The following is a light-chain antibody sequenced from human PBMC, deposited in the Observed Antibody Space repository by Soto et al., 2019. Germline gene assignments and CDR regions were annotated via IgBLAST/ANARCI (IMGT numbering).Light chain of an antibody. Sequence: DIQMTQSPSSLSASVGDRVTITCRASLGISNYLAWSQQKPGKAPKSLIYDASSLRSGVPSKFSGSGFGTEFTLTISSLQPEDFATYYCQQYSTYPLTFGQGTRLEIK. CDR1: LGISNY. CDR2: DAS. J-gene: IGKJ5*01. V-gene: IGKV1-16*02. CDR3: QQYSTYPLT.